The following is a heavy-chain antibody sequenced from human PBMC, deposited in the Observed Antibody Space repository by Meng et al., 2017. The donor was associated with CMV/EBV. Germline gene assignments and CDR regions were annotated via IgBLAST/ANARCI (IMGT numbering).Heavy chain of an antibody. D-gene: IGHD2/OR15-2a*01. CDR3: ARGVAEYLGWEMGH. J-gene: IGHJ4*02. CDR2: ISYDGSNK. Sequence: VELVGSGGGVVQPGRSLRLSCAASGFTFTMHWVRQAPGKGLEWVAVISYDGSNKYYADSVKGRFTISRDNSKNTLYLQMNSLRVEDTAVYYCARGVAEYLGWEMGHWGQGTLVTVSS. V-gene: IGHV3-30-3*01. CDR1: GFTFT.